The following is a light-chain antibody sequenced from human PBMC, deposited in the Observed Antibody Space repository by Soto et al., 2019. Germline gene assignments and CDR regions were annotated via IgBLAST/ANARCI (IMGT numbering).Light chain of an antibody. CDR2: GAS. J-gene: IGKJ4*01. CDR1: QSVSSS. CDR3: QQYNNWPLT. V-gene: IGKV3D-15*01. Sequence: EIVMTQSPATLSVSPGERATLSCRASQSVSSSFLAWYQQKPGQAPRLLIYGASSRATGIPDRFSGSGSGTELTLTISNLQSEDFAVYYCQQYNNWPLTFGGGTKVDIK.